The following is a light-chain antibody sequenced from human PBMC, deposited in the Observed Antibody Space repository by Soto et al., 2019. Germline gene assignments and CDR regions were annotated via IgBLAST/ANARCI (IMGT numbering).Light chain of an antibody. CDR2: GAS. CDR1: QSVSRN. J-gene: IGKJ1*01. CDR3: QQYNNWGT. Sequence: IVMTQSPATLSVSPGERATLSCRASQSVSRNLAWYQQKPGQATRLLIYGASTRATGIPARFSGSGSGTEFTLTISSLQAEDFAVYYCQQYNNWGTFGQGTKVEI. V-gene: IGKV3-15*01.